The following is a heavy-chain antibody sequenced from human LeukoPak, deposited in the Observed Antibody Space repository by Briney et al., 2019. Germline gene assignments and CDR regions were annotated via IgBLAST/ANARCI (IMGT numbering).Heavy chain of an antibody. CDR1: GYTFTTYG. CDR2: ITTYNGDT. CDR3: ARSSSVTIPGYYFDY. J-gene: IGHJ4*02. D-gene: IGHD2-21*01. V-gene: IGHV1-18*01. Sequence: ASVKVSCKASGYTFTTYGLSWVRQAPGQGPEWMGWITTYNGDTDYAQKLQGRVTLTTDTSTSTAYMELRSLRSDDTAVYYCARSSSVTIPGYYFDYWGQGTLVTVSS.